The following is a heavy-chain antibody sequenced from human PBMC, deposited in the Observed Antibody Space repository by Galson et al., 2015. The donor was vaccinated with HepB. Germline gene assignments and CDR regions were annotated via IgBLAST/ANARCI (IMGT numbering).Heavy chain of an antibody. D-gene: IGHD6-13*01. CDR3: TRHGPSGSRWYFYDY. V-gene: IGHV3-49*04. CDR2: ISSKAYGETA. J-gene: IGHJ4*02. Sequence: SLRLSCATSGFSFGNFAVSWVRQAPGKGLEWVGFISSKAYGETADYGAPGKGRFTISRDDSKSTAYLQMNSLKIEDTDIYYCTRHGPSGSRWYFYDYWGQGTLVTVSS. CDR1: GFSFGNFA.